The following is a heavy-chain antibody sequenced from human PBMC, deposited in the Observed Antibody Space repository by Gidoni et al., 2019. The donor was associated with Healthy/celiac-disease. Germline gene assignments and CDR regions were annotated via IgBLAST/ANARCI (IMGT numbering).Heavy chain of an antibody. CDR1: GYTFTSYY. CDR2: SNPSGGST. V-gene: IGHV1-46*01. CDR3: ARTTEYYDSADDDAFDI. J-gene: IGHJ3*02. D-gene: IGHD3-22*01. Sequence: QVQLVQSGAEVKKPGASVKVSCKASGYTFTSYYMHWVRQAPGQGLEWMGISNPSGGSTSYAQKFQGRVTMTRDTSTSTVYMELSSLRSEDTAVYYCARTTEYYDSADDDAFDIWGQGTMVTVSS.